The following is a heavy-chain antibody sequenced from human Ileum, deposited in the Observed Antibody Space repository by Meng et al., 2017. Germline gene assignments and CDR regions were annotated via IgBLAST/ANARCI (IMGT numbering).Heavy chain of an antibody. D-gene: IGHD3-22*01. J-gene: IGHJ4*02. Sequence: VPLQQVGPGLLRPPERLSLPCAVYGWSFMGSYWSWIRQPPGKGLEWIGEINHSGSTNYNPSLKSRVTISVDTSKNQFSLKLSSVTAADTAVYYCSRTSYYDNSGYYPGWGQGTLVTVSS. CDR3: SRTSYYDNSGYYPG. CDR1: GWSFMGSY. CDR2: INHSGST. V-gene: IGHV4-34*01.